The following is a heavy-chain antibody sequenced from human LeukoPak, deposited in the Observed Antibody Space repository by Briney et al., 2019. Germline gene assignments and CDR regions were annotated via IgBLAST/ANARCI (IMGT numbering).Heavy chain of an antibody. J-gene: IGHJ4*02. D-gene: IGHD3-22*01. CDR3: AKGGSSGYYFEGYYFDY. CDR2: ISGSGGST. CDR1: GFTFSSYE. V-gene: IGHV3-23*01. Sequence: PGGSLRLSCAASGFTFSSYEMNWIRQAPGKGLEWVSAISGSGGSTYYADSVKGRFTISRDNSKNTLYLQMNSLRAEDTAVYYCAKGGSSGYYFEGYYFDYWGQGTLVTVSS.